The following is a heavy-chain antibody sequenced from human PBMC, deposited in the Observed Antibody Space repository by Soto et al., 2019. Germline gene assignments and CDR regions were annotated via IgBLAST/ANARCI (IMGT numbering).Heavy chain of an antibody. J-gene: IGHJ3*02. CDR2: ISSSSSTI. Sequence: HPGGSLRLSCAASGFTFSAYSMDWVRQAPGKGLEWVSYISSSSSTIYYADSVKGRFTISRDNAKNSLYLQMNSLRAEDTAVYYCARDGNDYGDDEDAFDIWGQGTMVTVSS. CDR1: GFTFSAYS. CDR3: ARDGNDYGDDEDAFDI. D-gene: IGHD4-17*01. V-gene: IGHV3-48*01.